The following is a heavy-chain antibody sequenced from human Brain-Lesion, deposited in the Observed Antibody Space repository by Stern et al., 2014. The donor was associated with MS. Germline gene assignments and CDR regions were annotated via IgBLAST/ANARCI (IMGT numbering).Heavy chain of an antibody. CDR2: MNPYSGNT. D-gene: IGHD2-2*01. Sequence: VQLVQSGAGVKKPGASGKVSCKASGYTFSSYDITWVRQASGHGLEWMGWMNPYSGNTGYAQKFKGRVSMTSDPSISTVYMELTSLTSDDTAVYFCARAVRNQLLSEYWGQGTLVTVSS. CDR1: GYTFSSYD. J-gene: IGHJ4*02. CDR3: ARAVRNQLLSEY. V-gene: IGHV1-8*01.